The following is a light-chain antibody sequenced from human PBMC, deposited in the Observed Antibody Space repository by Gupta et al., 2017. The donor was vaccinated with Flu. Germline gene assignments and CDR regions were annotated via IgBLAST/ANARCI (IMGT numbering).Light chain of an antibody. CDR1: QSVSSY. Sequence: PGSLSLSPGERATPSCRASQSVSSYLAWYQQKPGQAPRLLIYGASSRATGIPDRFSGSGSGTDFTLTISRLDPEDFAVYYCQQYGSSQWTFGQGTKVEIK. J-gene: IGKJ1*01. CDR3: QQYGSSQWT. CDR2: GAS. V-gene: IGKV3-20*01.